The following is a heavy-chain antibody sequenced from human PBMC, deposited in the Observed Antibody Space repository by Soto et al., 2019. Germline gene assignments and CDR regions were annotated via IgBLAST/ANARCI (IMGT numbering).Heavy chain of an antibody. Sequence: QVQLVQSGAEVKKPGSSVKVSCKASGGTFSSYAISWVRQAPGQGLEWMGGIIPIFGTANYAQKFQGRVTITADESTSTAYMELSSLRSEDTAVYYCAREMMFRGEGYYYGMDVWGQGTTVTVSS. D-gene: IGHD3-10*01. CDR1: GGTFSSYA. CDR2: IIPIFGTA. CDR3: AREMMFRGEGYYYGMDV. J-gene: IGHJ6*02. V-gene: IGHV1-69*01.